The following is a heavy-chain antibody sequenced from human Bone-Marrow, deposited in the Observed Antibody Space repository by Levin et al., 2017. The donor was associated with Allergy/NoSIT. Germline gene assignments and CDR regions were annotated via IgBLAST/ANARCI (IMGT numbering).Heavy chain of an antibody. J-gene: IGHJ2*01. CDR3: ARVRQVGYYESTGSYRVTLWYFDL. Sequence: GGSLRLSCAASGFIFDQHGMSWVRQAPGKGLEWVSGINWNGDSIDYADSVKGRFTISRDNGRNSLYLQMNGLRAADTALYYCARVRQVGYYESTGSYRVTLWYFDLWGRGTLVTVSS. CDR2: INWNGDSI. V-gene: IGHV3-20*04. D-gene: IGHD3-22*01. CDR1: GFIFDQHG.